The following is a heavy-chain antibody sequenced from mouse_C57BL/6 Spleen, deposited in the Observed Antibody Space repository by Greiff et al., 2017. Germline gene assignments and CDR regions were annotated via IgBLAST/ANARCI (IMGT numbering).Heavy chain of an antibody. CDR2: INPNNGGT. CDR3: ARNYGSSLAVFDY. Sequence: DVKLQESGPELVKPGASVKMSCKASGYTFTDYNMHWVKQSHGKSLEWIGYINPNNGGTSYNQKFKGKATLTVNKSSSTAYMELRSLTSEESAVYYCARNYGSSLAVFDYWGQGTTLTVSS. V-gene: IGHV1-22*01. J-gene: IGHJ2*01. CDR1: GYTFTDYN. D-gene: IGHD1-1*01.